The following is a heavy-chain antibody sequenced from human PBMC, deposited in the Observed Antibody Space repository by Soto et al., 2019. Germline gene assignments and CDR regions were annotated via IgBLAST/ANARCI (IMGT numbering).Heavy chain of an antibody. Sequence: QITLKESGPTLVKHTQTLTLTCTFSGFSLSTSGVGVGWIRQPPGKALEWLALIYWDDDKRYSPSLKSRLTITKDTSKNQVVLTMTNMDPVDTATYYCAHPSSFDYSSSLHYFDYWGQGTLVTVSS. V-gene: IGHV2-5*02. D-gene: IGHD6-13*01. CDR1: GFSLSTSGVG. CDR2: IYWDDDK. CDR3: AHPSSFDYSSSLHYFDY. J-gene: IGHJ4*02.